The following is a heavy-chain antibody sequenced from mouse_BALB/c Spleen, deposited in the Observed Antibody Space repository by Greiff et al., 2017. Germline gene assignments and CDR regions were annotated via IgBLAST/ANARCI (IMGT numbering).Heavy chain of an antibody. CDR2: ILPGSGST. V-gene: IGHV1-9*01. D-gene: IGHD1-1*01. CDR3: ARRYGSYYYAMDY. CDR1: GYTFSSYW. Sequence: VQLQQSGAELMKPGASVKISCKATGYTFSSYWIEWVKQRPGHGLEWIGEILPGSGSTNYNEKFKGKATFTADTSSNTAYMQLSSLTSEDSAVYYCARRYGSYYYAMDYWGQGTSVTVSS. J-gene: IGHJ4*01.